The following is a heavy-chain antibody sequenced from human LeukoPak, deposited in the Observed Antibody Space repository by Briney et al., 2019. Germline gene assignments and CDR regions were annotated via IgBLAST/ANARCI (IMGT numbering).Heavy chain of an antibody. D-gene: IGHD6-25*01. V-gene: IGHV4-39*07. CDR3: ASGLGAARSYFEY. CDR1: DDSISSNRYF. CDR2: INYSGST. Sequence: SETLSLTCTISDDSISSNRYFWAWIRQPPGKGLEWVASINYSGSTNYNPSLNDRVTISVDTSKNQFSLKLNSVTAADTAVYYCASGLGAARSYFEYWGQGTLVTVSS. J-gene: IGHJ4*02.